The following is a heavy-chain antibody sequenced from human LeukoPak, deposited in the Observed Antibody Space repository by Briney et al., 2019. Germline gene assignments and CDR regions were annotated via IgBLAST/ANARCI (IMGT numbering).Heavy chain of an antibody. CDR1: GFTFNNYW. D-gene: IGHD2-2*01. J-gene: IGHJ4*02. CDR3: ARDSCSSTSCSPFLIDY. V-gene: IGHV3-7*01. CDR2: IKQDGSEK. Sequence: PGGSLRLSCAGSGFTFNNYWMSWVRQAPGKGLEWVANIKQDGSEKYYVDSVKGRFTISRDNAKNSLYLQMNSLRAEDTAVYYCARDSCSSTSCSPFLIDYWGQGTLVTVSS.